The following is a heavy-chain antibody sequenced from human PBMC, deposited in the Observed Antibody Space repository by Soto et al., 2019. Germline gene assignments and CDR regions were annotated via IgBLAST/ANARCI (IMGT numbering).Heavy chain of an antibody. CDR3: ARHGFGSLHGLVDV. CDR2: IGSSGAS. D-gene: IGHD3-10*01. V-gene: IGHV4-59*08. CDR1: GGSITNYY. Sequence: QVQLQESGPGLVKPSETLSLTCTVSGGSITNYYCSWFRQSPGKGLEWIGYIGSSGASAYSLSLKRRVTMSVDTSKTQFSLMLESVTATDTAVYYCARHGFGSLHGLVDVWGQGTTVIVSS. J-gene: IGHJ6*02.